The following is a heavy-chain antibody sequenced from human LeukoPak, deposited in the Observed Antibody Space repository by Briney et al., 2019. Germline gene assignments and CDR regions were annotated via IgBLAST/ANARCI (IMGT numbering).Heavy chain of an antibody. V-gene: IGHV4-59*01. CDR2: IYYSGST. D-gene: IGHD1-7*01. CDR1: GGSISSYY. Sequence: SETLSLTCTVPGGSISSYYWSWIRQPPGKGLEWIGYIYYSGSTNYNPSLKSRVTISVDTSKNQFSLKLSSVTAADTAVYYCARRGWNYGEYYFDYWGQGTLVTVSS. CDR3: ARRGWNYGEYYFDY. J-gene: IGHJ4*02.